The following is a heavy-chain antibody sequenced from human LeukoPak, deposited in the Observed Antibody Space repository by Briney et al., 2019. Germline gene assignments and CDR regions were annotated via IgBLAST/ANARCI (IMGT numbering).Heavy chain of an antibody. CDR2: IYYSGST. D-gene: IGHD3-9*01. Sequence: SETLSLTCTVSGGSISSYYWSWIRQPPGKGLEWIGYIYYSGSTNYNPSLKSRVTISVDTSKNQFSLKLSSVTAADTAVYYCARDRGYDILTGSTAGAFDIWGQGTMVTVSS. CDR3: ARDRGYDILTGSTAGAFDI. CDR1: GGSISSYY. V-gene: IGHV4-59*01. J-gene: IGHJ3*02.